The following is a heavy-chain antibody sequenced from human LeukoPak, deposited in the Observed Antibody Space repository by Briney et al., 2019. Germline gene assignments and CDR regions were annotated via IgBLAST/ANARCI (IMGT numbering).Heavy chain of an antibody. CDR2: ISGSGGST. D-gene: IGHD6-13*01. J-gene: IGHJ4*02. Sequence: GGSLRLSCAASGFTFSSYAMSWVRQAPGKGLEWVSAISGSGGSTYYADSVKGRFTISRDNAKNCLYLQMNSLRAEDTALYYCAKSASSWPLYYFDYWGQGTLVTVSS. CDR3: AKSASSWPLYYFDY. CDR1: GFTFSSYA. V-gene: IGHV3-23*01.